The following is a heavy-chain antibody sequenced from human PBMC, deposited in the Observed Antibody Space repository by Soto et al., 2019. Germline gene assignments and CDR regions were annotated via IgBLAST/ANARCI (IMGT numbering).Heavy chain of an antibody. Sequence: SXKVSCRAAGYTXTGYYMHWVRQAPGQGLEWMGWINPNSGGTNYEQKFQGRVTMTRDTSISTAYMELSRMRSDDTSVYYCARDGGLVGATPLGYWGQGTLGTVS. D-gene: IGHD1-26*01. CDR2: INPNSGGT. V-gene: IGHV1-2*02. CDR3: ARDGGLVGATPLGY. J-gene: IGHJ4*02. CDR1: GYTXTGYY.